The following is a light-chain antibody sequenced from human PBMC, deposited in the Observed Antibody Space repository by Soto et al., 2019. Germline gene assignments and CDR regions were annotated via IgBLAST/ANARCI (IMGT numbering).Light chain of an antibody. CDR3: QQCYSAPYT. Sequence: DIQMTQSPSSLSASVGDRVTITCRASQSISSYLNWYQHKPGKAPKLLIYPTSTLQYGVPSRFSGSGSGTDFTLTISRLQPEDFATYSCQQCYSAPYTFGQGTKLEIK. CDR2: PTS. J-gene: IGKJ2*01. CDR1: QSISSY. V-gene: IGKV1-39*01.